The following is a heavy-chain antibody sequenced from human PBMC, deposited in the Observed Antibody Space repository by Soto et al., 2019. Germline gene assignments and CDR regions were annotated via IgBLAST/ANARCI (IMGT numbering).Heavy chain of an antibody. D-gene: IGHD3-3*01. Sequence: GESLKISCKGSGYSFTSYWIGWVRQMPGKGLELMGIIYPGDSDTRYSPSFQGQVTISADKSISTAYLQWSSLKASDTAMYYCASARSDFWSGYYPTFDYWGQGTLVTVSS. J-gene: IGHJ4*02. CDR1: GYSFTSYW. CDR2: IYPGDSDT. CDR3: ASARSDFWSGYYPTFDY. V-gene: IGHV5-51*01.